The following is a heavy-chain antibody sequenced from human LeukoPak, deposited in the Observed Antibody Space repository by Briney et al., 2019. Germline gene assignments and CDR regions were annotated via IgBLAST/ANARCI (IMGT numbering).Heavy chain of an antibody. CDR3: ARGGPYHAFDI. CDR1: GFTFGSYW. CDR2: INNDGGGT. D-gene: IGHD2-2*02. V-gene: IGHV3-74*01. J-gene: IGHJ3*02. Sequence: GGSLRLPCAASGFTFGSYWMYWVRRAPGKGLVYIARINNDGGGTTYADSVKGRFTISRDNARNGVYLQMNSLRAEDTAVYYCARGGPYHAFDIWGQGTMVTVSS.